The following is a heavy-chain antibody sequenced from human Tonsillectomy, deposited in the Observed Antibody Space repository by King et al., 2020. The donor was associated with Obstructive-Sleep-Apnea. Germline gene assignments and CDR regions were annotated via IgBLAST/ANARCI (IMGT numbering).Heavy chain of an antibody. CDR1: GFTFSSSY. J-gene: IGHJ4*02. D-gene: IGHD5-24*01. Sequence: VQLVESGGGLVQPGESLRLSCAASGFTFSSSYMGWVRQAPGKGLEWVANIKQDGSEKYYVDSVKGRFTISRDNAKNSLYLQMNSLRAEDTAVYYCVRKRGDYWGQGTLVTVSS. CDR3: VRKRGDY. CDR2: IKQDGSEK. V-gene: IGHV3-7*03.